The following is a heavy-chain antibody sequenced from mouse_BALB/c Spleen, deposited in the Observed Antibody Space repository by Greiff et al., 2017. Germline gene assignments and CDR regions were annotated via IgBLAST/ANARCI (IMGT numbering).Heavy chain of an antibody. CDR1: GFSLTSYG. Sequence: VKLMESGPGLVAPSQSLSITCTVSGFSLTSYGVHWVRQPPGKGLEWLGVIWAGGSTNYNSALMSRLSISKDNSKSQVFLKMNSLQTDDTAMYYCTTVVAKEGYYFDYWGQGTTLTVSS. CDR2: IWAGGST. J-gene: IGHJ2*01. V-gene: IGHV2-9*02. CDR3: TTVVAKEGYYFDY. D-gene: IGHD1-1*01.